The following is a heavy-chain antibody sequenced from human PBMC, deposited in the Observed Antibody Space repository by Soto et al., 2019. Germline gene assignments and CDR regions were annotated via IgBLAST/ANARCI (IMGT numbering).Heavy chain of an antibody. CDR1: GGSISSDY. CDR3: ASAYCSCCSCYYADL. J-gene: IGHJ2*01. V-gene: IGHV4-59*08. CDR2: IYYSEST. D-gene: IGHD2-15*01. Sequence: QVQLQESGPGLVKPSETLSLTCTVSGGSISSDYWSWIRQPPGTGLEWLGYIYYSESTNYNPSLKSRVTISVDTSKNQCSLKLSSVTAADTAVYYCASAYCSCCSCYYADLCGRGTLVTVSS.